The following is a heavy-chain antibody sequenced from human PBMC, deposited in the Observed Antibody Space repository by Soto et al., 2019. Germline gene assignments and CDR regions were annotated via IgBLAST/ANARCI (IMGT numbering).Heavy chain of an antibody. V-gene: IGHV5-10-1*01. D-gene: IGHD6-13*01. J-gene: IGHJ6*02. CDR2: IEPSDSYT. CDR3: ARIAAAYYYYYGMDV. Sequence: GGSLKISCKGSGYSFTSYWISWVRQMPGKGVEGMGRIEPSDSYTNYSPSCQGHVTISADKYISTAYLQWSRMKASDTAMYYCARIAAAYYYYYGMDVWGQGTTVTVSS. CDR1: GYSFTSYW.